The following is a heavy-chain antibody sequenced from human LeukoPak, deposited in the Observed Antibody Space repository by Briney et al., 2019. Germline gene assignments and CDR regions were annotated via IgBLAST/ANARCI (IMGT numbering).Heavy chain of an antibody. Sequence: PSETLSLTCTVSGYSISSGYYWGWIRPPPGKGLEWIGSIYHSGSTYYNPSLKSRVTISVDTSKNQFSLKLSSVTAADTAVYYCARDSGPMYSSGWFGAFDIWGQGTMVTVSS. CDR3: ARDSGPMYSSGWFGAFDI. V-gene: IGHV4-38-2*02. CDR1: GYSISSGYY. CDR2: IYHSGST. J-gene: IGHJ3*02. D-gene: IGHD6-19*01.